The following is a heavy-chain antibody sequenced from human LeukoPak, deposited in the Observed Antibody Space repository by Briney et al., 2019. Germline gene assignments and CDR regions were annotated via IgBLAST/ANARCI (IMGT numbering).Heavy chain of an antibody. V-gene: IGHV4-61*01. Sequence: TSSETLSLTCVVSAFSVTSSYYWGWIRQSPGKGLEWIGYIYYSGSTNYNPSLKSRVTISVDTSKNQFSLKLSSVTAADTAVYYCARAPAGRGYYYYYGMDVWGQGTTVTVSS. D-gene: IGHD2-2*01. CDR3: ARAPAGRGYYYYYGMDV. CDR2: IYYSGST. CDR1: AFSVTSSYY. J-gene: IGHJ6*02.